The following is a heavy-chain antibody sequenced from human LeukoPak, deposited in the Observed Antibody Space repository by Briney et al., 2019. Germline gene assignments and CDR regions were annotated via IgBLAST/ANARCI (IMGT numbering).Heavy chain of an antibody. V-gene: IGHV6-1*01. CDR3: ARGSWVVGGSYDYYYYMDV. Sequence: SQTLSLTCAISGDSVSSNSAAWNWIRQSPSRGLEWLGRTYYRSKWYNDYAVSVKSRITINPDTSKNQFSLQLNSVTPEDTAVYYCARGSWVVGGSYDYYYYMDVWGKGTTVTVSS. D-gene: IGHD3-16*01. J-gene: IGHJ6*03. CDR1: GDSVSSNSAA. CDR2: TYYRSKWYN.